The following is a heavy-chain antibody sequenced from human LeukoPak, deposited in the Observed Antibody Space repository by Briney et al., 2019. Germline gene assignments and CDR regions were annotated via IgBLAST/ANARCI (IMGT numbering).Heavy chain of an antibody. CDR2: INPHTGAA. CDR1: GYTFIENY. V-gene: IGHV1-2*02. J-gene: IGHJ4*02. CDR3: ARGKSGYSP. D-gene: IGHD3-3*01. Sequence: ASVKVSCKVSGYTFIENYIHWVRQAPGQGLEWMGLINPHTGAANYSQKFQGRFTMTRDTSISTAYMHLTRLKFDDTAVYYCARGKSGYSPWGQGTPVTVSS.